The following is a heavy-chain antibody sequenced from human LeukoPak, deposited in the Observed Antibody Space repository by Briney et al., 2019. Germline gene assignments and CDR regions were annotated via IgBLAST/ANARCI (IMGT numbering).Heavy chain of an antibody. J-gene: IGHJ4*02. D-gene: IGHD2-21*02. CDR1: GFTCSRFW. CDR2: INSDGSST. Sequence: GGSLRLSCAASGFTCSRFWMHWVRQAPGKGLVWVSRINSDGSSTSYADSVKGRFTISRDNAKNTLYLQMNSLRAEDTAVYYCASSPYCGGDCYFDYWGQGTLVTVSS. V-gene: IGHV3-74*01. CDR3: ASSPYCGGDCYFDY.